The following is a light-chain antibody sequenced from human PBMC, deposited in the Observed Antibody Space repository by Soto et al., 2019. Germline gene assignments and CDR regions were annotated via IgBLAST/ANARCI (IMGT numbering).Light chain of an antibody. CDR3: QQSDSPPYT. CDR1: QSISPY. Sequence: DIQMTQSPSSLSASVGDRVTITCRASQSISPYLNWYQHIPGKAPKLLISAASSLQSGVPSRFSGRGSGTEFTVTISSLQPEDSATYYCQQSDSPPYTFGQGTKLEIK. V-gene: IGKV1-39*01. J-gene: IGKJ2*01. CDR2: AAS.